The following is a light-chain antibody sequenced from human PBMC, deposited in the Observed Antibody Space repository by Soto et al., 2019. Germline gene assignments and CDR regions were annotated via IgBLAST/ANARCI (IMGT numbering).Light chain of an antibody. J-gene: IGKJ1*01. V-gene: IGKV3-20*01. CDR2: DAS. CDR1: QSVSSC. CDR3: QQYGSSPT. Sequence: EIVLTQSPATLSLSPGERATLSCRASQSVSSCLAWYQQKPGQAPRLLIYDASNRATGIPARFSGSGSGTDFTLTISRLEPEDFAVYYCQQYGSSPTFGQGTKVDIK.